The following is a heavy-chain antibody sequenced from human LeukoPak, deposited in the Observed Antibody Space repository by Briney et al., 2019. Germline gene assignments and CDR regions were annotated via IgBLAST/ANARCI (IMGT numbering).Heavy chain of an antibody. CDR1: GGSISSSSYY. J-gene: IGHJ4*02. V-gene: IGHV4-39*01. Sequence: SETLSLTCTISGGSISSSSYYWAWIRQPPGKGLEWIGSMYYSGTTNDNPSLKSRVTISVDTSKNQFSLKLRSVTAADTAVYYCARQSRGICSDGSCHSFDYWGQGSLVTVSS. CDR3: ARQSRGICSDGSCHSFDY. D-gene: IGHD2-15*01. CDR2: MYYSGTT.